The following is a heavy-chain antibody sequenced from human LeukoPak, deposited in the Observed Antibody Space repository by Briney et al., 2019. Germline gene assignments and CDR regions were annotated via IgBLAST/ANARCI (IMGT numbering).Heavy chain of an antibody. CDR3: ARGPRQLTH. D-gene: IGHD6-13*01. CDR2: INHSGST. V-gene: IGHV4-34*01. CDR1: GGSFSGCY. Sequence: SETLSLTCAVYGGSFSGCYWSWIRQPPGKGLEWIGEINHSGSTNYNPSLKSRVTISVDTSKNQFSLKLSSVTAADTAVYYCARGPRQLTHWGQGTLVTVSS. J-gene: IGHJ4*02.